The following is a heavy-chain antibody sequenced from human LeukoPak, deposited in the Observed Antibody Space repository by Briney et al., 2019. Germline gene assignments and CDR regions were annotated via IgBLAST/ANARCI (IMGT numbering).Heavy chain of an antibody. J-gene: IGHJ4*02. V-gene: IGHV1-2*02. D-gene: IGHD3-10*01. CDR3: ARDLGYYGSEFDY. CDR1: GYTFTDYY. CDR2: INPNSGGT. Sequence: ASVKVSCKASGYTFTDYYMHWVRQAPGQGLEWMGWINPNSGGTNYAQKFQGRVTMTRDTSISTAYMELSRLRSDDTAVYYCARDLGYYGSEFDYWGQGTLVTVSP.